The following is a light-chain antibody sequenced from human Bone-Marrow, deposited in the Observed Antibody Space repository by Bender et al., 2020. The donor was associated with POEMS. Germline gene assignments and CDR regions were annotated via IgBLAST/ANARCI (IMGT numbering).Light chain of an antibody. CDR1: SSDVGRWNY. Sequence: QSALTQPASVSGSPGQSITISCTGTSSDVGRWNYVSWYQQYPGKAPKLIIYDVTHRPSGVSDRFSGSKSGNPASLTISGRQAEDEADYHCSSFPDSSPCVCGGGPNLTVL. CDR2: DVT. CDR3: SSFPDSSPCV. J-gene: IGLJ3*02. V-gene: IGLV2-14*01.